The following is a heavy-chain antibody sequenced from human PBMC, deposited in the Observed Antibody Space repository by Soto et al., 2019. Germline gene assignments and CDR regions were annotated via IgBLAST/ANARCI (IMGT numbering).Heavy chain of an antibody. J-gene: IGHJ6*02. CDR2: INHSGST. D-gene: IGHD3-10*01. CDR3: ARGRKYYYGSGSYSNYYCGMDV. V-gene: IGHV4-34*01. Sequence: PAETLSLTCAVYGGSFSGYYWSWIRQPPGKGLEWIGEINHSGSTNYNPSLKSRVTISVDTSKNQFSLKLSSVTAADTAVYYCARGRKYYYGSGSYSNYYCGMDVWGQGTTVTVSS. CDR1: GGSFSGYY.